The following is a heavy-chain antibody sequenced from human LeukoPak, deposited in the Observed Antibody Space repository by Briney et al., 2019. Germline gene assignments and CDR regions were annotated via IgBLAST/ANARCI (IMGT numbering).Heavy chain of an antibody. D-gene: IGHD5-18*01. J-gene: IGHJ4*02. Sequence: KSSETLSLTCTVSGGSISSSSAYWGWIRQPPGKGLEWIGSIYYSKNTYYNPSLKSRVTISADTSKNQFSLTLGSASATDTAVYYCVSPRGFSYGYFDYWGQGTLVTVSS. CDR1: GGSISSSSAY. CDR3: VSPRGFSYGYFDY. CDR2: IYYSKNT. V-gene: IGHV4-39*01.